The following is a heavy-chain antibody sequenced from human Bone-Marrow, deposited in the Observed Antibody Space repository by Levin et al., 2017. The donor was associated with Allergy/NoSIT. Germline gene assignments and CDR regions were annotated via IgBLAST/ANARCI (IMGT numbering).Heavy chain of an antibody. Sequence: ASVKVSCKASGGTFSSYAISWVRQAPGQGLEWMGGIIPIFGTANYAQKFQGRVTITADESTSTAYMELSSLRSEDTAVYYCARGPYYYDSSGYYAFHLVDWGQGTLVTVSS. CDR1: GGTFSSYA. V-gene: IGHV1-69*13. D-gene: IGHD3-22*01. CDR2: IIPIFGTA. CDR3: ARGPYYYDSSGYYAFHLVD. J-gene: IGHJ4*02.